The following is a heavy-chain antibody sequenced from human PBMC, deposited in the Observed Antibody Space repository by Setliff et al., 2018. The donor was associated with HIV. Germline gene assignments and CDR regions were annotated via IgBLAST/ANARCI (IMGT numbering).Heavy chain of an antibody. Sequence: SVKVSCKASGGTFGGFGISWVVQAPGQGLEWMGQIIPIFGTPRYAQKFQGRVTITADESTSTVYMGLSSLRSEDTAVYYCATNPEMATINYYYYYMDVWGKGTTVTVSS. V-gene: IGHV1-69*13. D-gene: IGHD5-12*01. CDR1: GGTFGGFG. CDR3: ATNPEMATINYYYYYMDV. J-gene: IGHJ6*03. CDR2: IIPIFGTP.